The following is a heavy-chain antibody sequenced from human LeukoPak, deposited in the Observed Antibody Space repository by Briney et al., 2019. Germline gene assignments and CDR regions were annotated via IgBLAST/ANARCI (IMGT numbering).Heavy chain of an antibody. V-gene: IGHV4-39*01. CDR3: ARHRYNWNNPYYFDY. J-gene: IGHJ4*02. CDR2: IYYSGST. CDR1: GGSISSSSYY. Sequence: SETLSLTCTVSGGSISSSSYYWGWIRQPPGKGLEWIVSIYYSGSTYYNPSLKSRVTISVDTSKNQFSLKLSSVTAADMAVYYCARHRYNWNNPYYFDYWGQGTLVTVSS. D-gene: IGHD1/OR15-1a*01.